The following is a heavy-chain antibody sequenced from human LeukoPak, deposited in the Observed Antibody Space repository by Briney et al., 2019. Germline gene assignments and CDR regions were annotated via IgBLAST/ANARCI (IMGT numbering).Heavy chain of an antibody. CDR3: ARSTPVTTTYSFDY. CDR2: IYYSGST. D-gene: IGHD4-17*01. J-gene: IGHJ4*02. Sequence: SQTLSLTCTVSGGSISSGGYYWSWIRQHPGKGLEWIGYIYYSGSTYYNPSLKSRVTISVDTSKNQFSLKLSSVTAADTAVYYCARSTPVTTTYSFDYWGQGTLVTVSS. CDR1: GGSISSGGYY. V-gene: IGHV4-31*03.